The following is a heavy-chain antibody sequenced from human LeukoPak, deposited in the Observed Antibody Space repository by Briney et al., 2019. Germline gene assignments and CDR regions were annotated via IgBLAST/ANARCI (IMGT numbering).Heavy chain of an antibody. CDR1: GFTFGDYA. CDR2: IRSKAYGGTT. Sequence: GGSLRLSCTASGFTFGDYAMSWVRQAPGKGLEWVGFIRSKAYGGTTEYAASVKGRFTISRDDSKSIAYLQMNSLKTEDTAVYYCTRIRYSSGWYMEDWFDPWGQGTLVTVSS. V-gene: IGHV3-49*04. CDR3: TRIRYSSGWYMEDWFDP. J-gene: IGHJ5*02. D-gene: IGHD6-19*01.